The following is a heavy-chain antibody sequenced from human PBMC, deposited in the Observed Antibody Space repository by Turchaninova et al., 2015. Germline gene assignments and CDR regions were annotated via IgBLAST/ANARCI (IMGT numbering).Heavy chain of an antibody. CDR2: IDPRDSYT. V-gene: IGHV5-10-1*03. Sequence: DVQLGQPGAVVKKPGGSLWMSCKGSVYRCINVGVTWVRRMPGEGLEWMGRIDPRDSYTKYSPSFQGHVTISADKSISTAYLQWSSLKASDTAMYYCARLWFGDSLNWVDPWGQGTLVTVSS. J-gene: IGHJ5*02. CDR1: VYRCINVG. D-gene: IGHD3-10*01. CDR3: ARLWFGDSLNWVDP.